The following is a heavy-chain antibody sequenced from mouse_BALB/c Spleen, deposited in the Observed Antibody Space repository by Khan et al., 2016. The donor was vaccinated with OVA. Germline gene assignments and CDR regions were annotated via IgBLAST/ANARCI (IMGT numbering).Heavy chain of an antibody. Sequence: VQLKQSGGDLVKPGGSLKLSCAASGFTFSTYGMSWVRQTPDKRLEWVATISSGGSYTYYPDSVKGRFTISRDNAKDTLILQMRSLKSADTAMYYCARFSYYYNSEGFAYWGQGTLVTVSS. CDR2: ISSGGSYT. V-gene: IGHV5-6*01. CDR1: GFTFSTYG. D-gene: IGHD1-1*01. CDR3: ARFSYYYNSEGFAY. J-gene: IGHJ3*01.